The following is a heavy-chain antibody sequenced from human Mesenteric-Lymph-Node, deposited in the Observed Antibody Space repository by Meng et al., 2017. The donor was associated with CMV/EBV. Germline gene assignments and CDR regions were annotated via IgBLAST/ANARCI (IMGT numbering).Heavy chain of an antibody. CDR1: GGPISSYY. CDR2: IYYSGST. V-gene: IGHV4-59*01. Sequence: SETLSLTCTVSGGPISSYYWSWIRQPPGKGLEWIGYIYYSGSTNYNPSLKSRVTISVDTSKNQFSLKLSSVTAADTAVYYCARVGGQWLEDYYYYYGMDVWGQGTTVTVSS. D-gene: IGHD6-19*01. J-gene: IGHJ6*02. CDR3: ARVGGQWLEDYYYYYGMDV.